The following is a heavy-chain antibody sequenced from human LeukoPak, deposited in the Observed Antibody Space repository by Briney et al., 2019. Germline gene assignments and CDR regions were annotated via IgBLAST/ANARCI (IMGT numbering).Heavy chain of an antibody. CDR2: VSGSGGST. J-gene: IGHJ4*02. D-gene: IGHD5-12*01. V-gene: IGHV3-23*01. CDR3: AKASLVATIDFDY. CDR1: GFTFSSYA. Sequence: PPGGSLRLSCAASGFTFSSYAMSWVRQAPGKGLEWVSAVSGSGGSTYYADSVRGRFTISRDNSKNTLYLQMNSLRAEDTAVYYCAKASLVATIDFDYWGQGTLVTVSS.